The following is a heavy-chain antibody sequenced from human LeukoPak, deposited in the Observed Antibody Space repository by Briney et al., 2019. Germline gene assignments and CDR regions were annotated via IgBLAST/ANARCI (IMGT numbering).Heavy chain of an antibody. CDR2: INHSGST. J-gene: IGHJ6*02. Sequence: PSETLSLTCAVYGGSFSGYYWSWIRQPPGKGLEWIGVINHSGSTNYNPSLKSRVTISVDTSKNQFSLKLSSVTAADTAVYYCARGLAYYYYYGMDVWGQGTTVTVSS. CDR1: GGSFSGYY. V-gene: IGHV4-34*01. CDR3: ARGLAYYYYYGMDV.